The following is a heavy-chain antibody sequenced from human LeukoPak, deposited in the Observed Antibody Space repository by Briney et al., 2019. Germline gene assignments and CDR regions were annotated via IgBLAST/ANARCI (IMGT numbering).Heavy chain of an antibody. D-gene: IGHD6-13*01. CDR1: GFTVSSNY. Sequence: PGGSLRLSCAASGFTVSSNYMSWVRQAPGKGLEWVSVIYSGGSTYYADSVKGRFTISRDNSKNTLYLQMNSLRAEDTAVYYCARGFSSSWPTGPPNYWGQGTLVTVSS. CDR2: IYSGGST. CDR3: ARGFSSSWPTGPPNY. J-gene: IGHJ4*02. V-gene: IGHV3-66*01.